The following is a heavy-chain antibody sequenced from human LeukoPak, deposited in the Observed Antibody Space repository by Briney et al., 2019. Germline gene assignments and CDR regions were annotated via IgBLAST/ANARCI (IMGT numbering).Heavy chain of an antibody. J-gene: IGHJ6*02. V-gene: IGHV3-9*01. Sequence: PGRSLRLSCAASGFTFDDYAMHWVRQAPGKGLGWVSGISWNSGSLGYADSVKGRFTISRDNAKNSLYLQMNSLRAEDTALYYCAKDIGAGIAAAGPSIYYYYYGMDVWGQGTTVTVSS. CDR3: AKDIGAGIAAAGPSIYYYYYGMDV. CDR2: ISWNSGSL. CDR1: GFTFDDYA. D-gene: IGHD6-13*01.